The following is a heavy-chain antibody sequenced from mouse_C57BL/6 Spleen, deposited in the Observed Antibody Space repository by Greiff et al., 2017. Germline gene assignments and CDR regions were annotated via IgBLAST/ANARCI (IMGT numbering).Heavy chain of an antibody. D-gene: IGHD2-5*01. CDR1: GYSFTAYN. CDR3: ARSGGYSKGGWFAY. V-gene: IGHV1-39*01. Sequence: VQLQQSGPELVKPGASVKISCKASGYSFTAYNMNWIKQSNGKSLEWIGVINPNYGATSYNQTFKGKATLTVDQSSSTAYMQLNSRISDDSVVCYWARSGGYSKGGWFAYWGQGTLVTVSA. CDR2: INPNYGAT. J-gene: IGHJ3*01.